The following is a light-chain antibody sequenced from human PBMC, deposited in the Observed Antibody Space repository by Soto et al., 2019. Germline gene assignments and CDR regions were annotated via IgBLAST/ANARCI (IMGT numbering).Light chain of an antibody. V-gene: IGKV3-11*01. J-gene: IGKJ2*01. Sequence: EIVLTQSPATLSLSPGERATLSCRASQSVSSYLAWYQQKPGQAPRLLIYDASNRATGIPARFSGSGSGTDFTLTISSLEPEEFAVYYCQQRSNWPGMYTFGQGTKLEIK. CDR1: QSVSSY. CDR3: QQRSNWPGMYT. CDR2: DAS.